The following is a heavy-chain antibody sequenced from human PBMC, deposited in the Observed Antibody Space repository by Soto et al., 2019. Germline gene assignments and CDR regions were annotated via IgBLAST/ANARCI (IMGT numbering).Heavy chain of an antibody. CDR1: GGSISSYY. J-gene: IGHJ4*02. CDR2: IYYSGST. V-gene: IGHV4-59*08. CDR3: ARRYGSSFDY. Sequence: SETLSLTCTVSGGSISSYYWSWIRQPPGKGLEWIGYIYYSGSTNYNPSLKSRVTISVNTSMNQFSLKLSSVTAADTAVYYCARRYGSSFDYWGQGTPVTVSS. D-gene: IGHD3-16*01.